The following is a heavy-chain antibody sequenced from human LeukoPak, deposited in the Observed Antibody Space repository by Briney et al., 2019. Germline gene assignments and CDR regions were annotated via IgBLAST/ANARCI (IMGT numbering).Heavy chain of an antibody. CDR1: GFTFSSYA. D-gene: IGHD3-22*01. CDR2: INHSGST. Sequence: PGGSLRLSCAASGFTFSSYAMSWVRQPPGKGLEWIGEINHSGSTNYNPSLKSRVTISVDTSKNQFSLKLSSVTAADTAVYYCARHRLSGYPLRVWFDPWGQGTLVTVSS. J-gene: IGHJ5*02. CDR3: ARHRLSGYPLRVWFDP. V-gene: IGHV4-34*01.